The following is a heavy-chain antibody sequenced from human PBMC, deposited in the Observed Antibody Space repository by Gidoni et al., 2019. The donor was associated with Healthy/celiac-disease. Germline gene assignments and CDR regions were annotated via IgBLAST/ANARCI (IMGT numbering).Heavy chain of an antibody. CDR3: ARGRGSAFDI. Sequence: QVQLQQWGAGLLKPSETLSLTCAVCGGSFSGYYWSWIRQPPGKGLEWIGEINHSGSTNYNPSLKSRVTISVDTSKNQFSLKLSSVTAADTAVYYCARGRGSAFDIWGQGTMVTVSS. CDR2: INHSGST. D-gene: IGHD3-16*01. J-gene: IGHJ3*02. CDR1: GGSFSGYY. V-gene: IGHV4-34*01.